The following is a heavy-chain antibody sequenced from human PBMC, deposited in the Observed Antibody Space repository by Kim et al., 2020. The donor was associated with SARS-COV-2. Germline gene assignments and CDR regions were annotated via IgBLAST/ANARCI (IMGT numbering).Heavy chain of an antibody. CDR1: GGSISSYY. J-gene: IGHJ4*02. CDR3: ARLVARGGFYYFDY. V-gene: IGHV4-59*01. CDR2: IYYSGST. D-gene: IGHD3-10*01. Sequence: SETLSLTCTVSGGSISSYYWSWIRQPPGKGLEWIGYIYYSGSTNYNPSLKSRVTISVDTSKNQFSLKLSSVTAADTAVYYCARLVARGGFYYFDYWGQGTLVTVSS.